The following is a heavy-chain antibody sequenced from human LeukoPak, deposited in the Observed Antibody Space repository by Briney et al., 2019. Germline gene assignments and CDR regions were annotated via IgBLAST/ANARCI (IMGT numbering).Heavy chain of an antibody. V-gene: IGHV3-7*01. CDR2: INPVGSAT. J-gene: IGHJ4*02. Sequence: GGSLRLSCAASGFSFSAYWMTWVRQAPGAGLEFVANINPVGSATYYADPVKGRFTISRDNAKNLVYLQMNSLRAEDTAVYHCGRFGYVAGVDLWGQGTLVTVSS. CDR1: GFSFSAYW. CDR3: GRFGYVAGVDL. D-gene: IGHD6-19*01.